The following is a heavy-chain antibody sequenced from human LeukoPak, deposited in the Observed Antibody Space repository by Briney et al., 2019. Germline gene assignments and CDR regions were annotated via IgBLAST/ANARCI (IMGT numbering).Heavy chain of an antibody. D-gene: IGHD1-26*01. CDR2: IIPIFGTA. CDR3: AANSGSYSPFDY. Sequence: GASVKVSCKASGGTFSSYAISWVRQAPGQGLEWMGGIIPIFGTANYAQKFQGRVTITTDESTRTAYMELSSLRSEDTAVYYCAANSGSYSPFDYWGQGTLVTVSS. V-gene: IGHV1-69*05. CDR1: GGTFSSYA. J-gene: IGHJ4*02.